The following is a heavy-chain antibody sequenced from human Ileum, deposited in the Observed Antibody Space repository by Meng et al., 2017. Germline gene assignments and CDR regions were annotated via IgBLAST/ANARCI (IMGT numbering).Heavy chain of an antibody. J-gene: IGHJ2*01. CDR3: AREMTKMINL. D-gene: IGHD3-22*01. CDR1: GYTFTNYA. V-gene: IGHV1-3*01. CDR2: INAGNVNT. Sequence: QVAVAQSGAGVKNPGGSLKVSCKASGYTFTNYAVHWVRQAPGQRLEWMGWINAGNVNTKFSQKFQGRVTTTRDTSASTAYMELSSLRSEDTGVYYWAREMTKMINLWGRGTLVTVSS.